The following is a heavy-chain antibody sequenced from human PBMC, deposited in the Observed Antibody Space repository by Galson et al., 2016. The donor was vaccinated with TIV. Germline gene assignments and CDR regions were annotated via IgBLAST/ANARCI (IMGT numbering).Heavy chain of an antibody. D-gene: IGHD3-9*01. CDR2: VFPADSDT. CDR1: GYGFTSYW. V-gene: IGHV5-51*01. J-gene: IGHJ4*02. CDR3: ARRRETDLQSFGWSYDPRTNYFDS. Sequence: QSGAEVKEPGESLKISCQGFGYGFTSYWIAWVRQMPGKGLECMGIVFPADSDTRYSPSFQGHVSISADKSINTAYLQWDSLKASDTAMYYCARRRETDLQSFGWSYDPRTNYFDSWGQGTLVTVSS.